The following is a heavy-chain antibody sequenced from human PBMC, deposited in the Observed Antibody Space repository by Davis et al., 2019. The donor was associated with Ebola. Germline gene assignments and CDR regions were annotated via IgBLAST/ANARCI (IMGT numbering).Heavy chain of an antibody. CDR2: INPNSGGT. V-gene: IGHV1-2*06. Sequence: AASVKVSCKVSGYTFTAYYLHWVRQAPGQGLEWMGRINPNSGGTNYAQKFQGRVTMTRDTSISTAYMELRRLRSDDTAVYYCARASSDYWGQGTLVTVSS. CDR3: ARASSDY. CDR1: GYTFTAYY. J-gene: IGHJ4*02.